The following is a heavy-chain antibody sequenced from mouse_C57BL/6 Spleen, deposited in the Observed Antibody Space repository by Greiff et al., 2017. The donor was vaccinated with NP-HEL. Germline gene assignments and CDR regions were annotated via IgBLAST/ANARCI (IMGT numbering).Heavy chain of an antibody. CDR2: IYPGDGDT. J-gene: IGHJ2*01. Sequence: ESGPELVKPGASVKISCKASGYAFSSSWMNWVKQRPGKGLEWIGRIYPGDGDTNYNGKFKGKATLTADKSSSTAYMQLSSLTSEDSAVYFCARPVRGDYFDYWGQGTTLTVSS. CDR3: ARPVRGDYFDY. CDR1: GYAFSSSW. V-gene: IGHV1-82*01.